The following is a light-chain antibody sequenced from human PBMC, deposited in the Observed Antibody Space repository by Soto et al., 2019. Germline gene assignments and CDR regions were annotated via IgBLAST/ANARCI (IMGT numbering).Light chain of an antibody. Sequence: QLVLTQPRSVSGSPGQSVTISCTGTSSDVGGYNYVSWYQHHPGKAPKLMIYDVDKRPSGVPGRFSGSKSGNTASLTISGLQAEDEADYYCCSYAGSYPFVFGTGTKLTVL. J-gene: IGLJ1*01. V-gene: IGLV2-11*01. CDR3: CSYAGSYPFV. CDR2: DVD. CDR1: SSDVGGYNY.